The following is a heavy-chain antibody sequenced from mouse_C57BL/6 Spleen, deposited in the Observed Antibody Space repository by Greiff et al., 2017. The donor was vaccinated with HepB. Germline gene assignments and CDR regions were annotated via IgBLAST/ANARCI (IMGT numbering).Heavy chain of an antibody. D-gene: IGHD1-2*01. V-gene: IGHV1-52*01. Sequence: QVQLQQPGTELVKPGASVKLSCKASGYTFTSYWMHWVKQRPIQGLEWIGNIDPSDSETHYNQKFKDKATLTVDKSSSTAYMQLSSLTSEDSAVYYCARSTAGSFAYWGQGTLVTVSA. CDR1: GYTFTSYW. CDR2: IDPSDSET. CDR3: ARSTAGSFAY. J-gene: IGHJ3*01.